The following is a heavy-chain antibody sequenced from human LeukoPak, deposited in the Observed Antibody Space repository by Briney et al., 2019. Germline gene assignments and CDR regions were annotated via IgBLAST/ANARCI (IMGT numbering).Heavy chain of an antibody. CDR2: ISGSGGST. CDR1: GFTFSSYA. D-gene: IGHD2-2*01. V-gene: IGHV3-23*01. J-gene: IGHJ6*02. Sequence: GSLRLSCAASGFTFSSYAMSWVRQAPGKGLEWVSAISGSGGSTYYADFVKGGSTISRDNSKNTLYLQMNSLRAEDTVVYYSAKDPDYIVVVPAGTLRLSSYGMDVWGQGTTVTVSS. CDR3: AKDPDYIVVVPAGTLRLSSYGMDV.